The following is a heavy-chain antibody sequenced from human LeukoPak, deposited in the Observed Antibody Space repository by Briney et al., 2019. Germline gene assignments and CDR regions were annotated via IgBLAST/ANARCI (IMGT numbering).Heavy chain of an antibody. Sequence: GGSLRLSCAASGFTFSSYAMSWVRQVPGKGLEWVSAISGSGGSTYYADSVKGRFTISRDNSKKTLYLQMNSLRADDTAVYYCARGWRAARIAVAGIPHDAFDIWGQGTMVTVSS. V-gene: IGHV3-23*01. CDR2: ISGSGGST. CDR1: GFTFSSYA. CDR3: ARGWRAARIAVAGIPHDAFDI. D-gene: IGHD6-19*01. J-gene: IGHJ3*02.